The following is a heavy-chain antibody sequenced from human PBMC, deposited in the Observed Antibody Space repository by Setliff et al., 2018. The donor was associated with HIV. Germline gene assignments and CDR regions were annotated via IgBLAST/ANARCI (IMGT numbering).Heavy chain of an antibody. Sequence: GSLRLSCEISGFTFSNYGMHWVRQAPGKGLEWVAFIRHDGSYAYHADSVKGRFTMSRDNSKNTVSLEMNSLRVEDTGVYYCAKGRRPVDLVSTSIRYYFYMGVWGKGTTVTVSS. V-gene: IGHV3-30*02. CDR1: GFTFSNYG. CDR2: IRHDGSYA. J-gene: IGHJ6*03. CDR3: AKGRRPVDLVSTSIRYYFYMGV. D-gene: IGHD5-12*01.